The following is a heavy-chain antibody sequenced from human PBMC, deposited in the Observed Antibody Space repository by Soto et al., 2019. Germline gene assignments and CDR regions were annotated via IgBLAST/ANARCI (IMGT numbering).Heavy chain of an antibody. Sequence: ETLSLTCAVSGGSFTSNNWWTWVRQPPGQGLEWIGEIYRTESTNYNPSLKSRVTISLHKSENQFSLKVTSLTATDTAVYYCASRDPGTSVDYWGQGTLVTVSP. CDR1: GGSFTSNNW. V-gene: IGHV4-4*02. CDR3: ASRDPGTSVDY. D-gene: IGHD1-7*01. J-gene: IGHJ4*02. CDR2: IYRTEST.